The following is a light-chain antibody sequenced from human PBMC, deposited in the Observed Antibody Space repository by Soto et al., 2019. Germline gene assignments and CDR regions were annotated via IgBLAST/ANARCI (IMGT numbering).Light chain of an antibody. Sequence: EIVLTQSPATLCLSPGERATLSCRASQSVSRNLAWYQQKPGQAPRLLIYGASTRATAIPARFSGSGSGTEFTLSISSLQSEDFAVYYCQQYNTWPRTFGQGTKVDIK. J-gene: IGKJ1*01. CDR2: GAS. CDR3: QQYNTWPRT. CDR1: QSVSRN. V-gene: IGKV3-15*01.